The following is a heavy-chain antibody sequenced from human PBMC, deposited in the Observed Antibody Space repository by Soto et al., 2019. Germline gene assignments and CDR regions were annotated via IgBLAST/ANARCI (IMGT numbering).Heavy chain of an antibody. Sequence: SETLSLTCTVSGGSISSYYWSWIRQPPGKGLEWIGYIYYSGSTNYNPSLKSRVTISVDTSKNQFSLRLSSVTAADTAVYYCAISKSIAEDGMGVTGDWFDPWGQGTLVTVSS. CDR1: GGSISSYY. CDR3: AISKSIAEDGMGVTGDWFDP. CDR2: IYYSGST. D-gene: IGHD6-13*01. J-gene: IGHJ5*02. V-gene: IGHV4-59*01.